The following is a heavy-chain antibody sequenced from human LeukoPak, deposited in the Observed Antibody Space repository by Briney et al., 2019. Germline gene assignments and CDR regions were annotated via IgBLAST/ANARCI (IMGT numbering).Heavy chain of an antibody. CDR1: DGSLSSYF. J-gene: IGHJ6*02. Sequence: SETLSLTCTVSDGSLSSYFWSWIRQPPGKGLEWIGYIHYSGTTNHNPSLKSRVTISVDTSKNQFSLKLSSVTATDTAVYYCARHRSIGSYIYAMDVWGQGTTVTVSS. CDR2: IHYSGTT. CDR3: ARHRSIGSYIYAMDV. D-gene: IGHD6-19*01. V-gene: IGHV4-59*08.